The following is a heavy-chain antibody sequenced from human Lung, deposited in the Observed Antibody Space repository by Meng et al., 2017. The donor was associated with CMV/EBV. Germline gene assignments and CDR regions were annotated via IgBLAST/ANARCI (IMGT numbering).Heavy chain of an antibody. CDR3: ARAQYYYDSSAFFEY. CDR2: IYHSGTT. Sequence: SXTLSLTCTVSGCSINSGGYYWSWIRQHPGKGLEWIGHIYHSGTTSYNPSLKSRVSISVDTSKKQFSLKLSSTTAADTAVYYCARAQYYYDSSAFFEYWGQGXLVTVSS. V-gene: IGHV4-31*03. J-gene: IGHJ4*02. CDR1: GCSINSGGYY. D-gene: IGHD3-22*01.